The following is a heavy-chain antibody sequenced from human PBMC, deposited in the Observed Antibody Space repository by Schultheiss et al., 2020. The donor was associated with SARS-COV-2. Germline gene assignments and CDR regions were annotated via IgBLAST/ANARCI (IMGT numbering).Heavy chain of an antibody. Sequence: SETLSLTCTVSGGSISSSSYYWGWIRQPPGKGLEWIGYIYYSGSTNYNPSLKSRVTISVDTSKNQFSLKLSSVTAADTAVYYCARALDLQMPLYYYYGMDVWGQGTTVTVSS. CDR2: IYYSGST. D-gene: IGHD2-2*01. CDR1: GGSISSSSYY. J-gene: IGHJ6*02. V-gene: IGHV4-61*05. CDR3: ARALDLQMPLYYYYGMDV.